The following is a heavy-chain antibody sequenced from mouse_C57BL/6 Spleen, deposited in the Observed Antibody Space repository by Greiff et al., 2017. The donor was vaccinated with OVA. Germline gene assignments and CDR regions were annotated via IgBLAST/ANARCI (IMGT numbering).Heavy chain of an antibody. D-gene: IGHD2-2*01. Sequence: EVQLVESGGGLVKPGGSLKLSCAASGFTFSSYAMSWVRQTPEKRLEWVATISDGGSYTYYPDNVKGRFTISTDNAKNNLYLQMSQLTSEDTAMYDCAREGGYRPAMCYWGQGTSVTVSS. CDR3: AREGGYRPAMCY. J-gene: IGHJ4*01. CDR2: ISDGGSYT. CDR1: GFTFSSYA. V-gene: IGHV5-4*01.